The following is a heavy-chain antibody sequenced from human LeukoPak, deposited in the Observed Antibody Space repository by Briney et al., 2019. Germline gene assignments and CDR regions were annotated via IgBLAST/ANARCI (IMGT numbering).Heavy chain of an antibody. CDR2: INHSGST. V-gene: IGHV4-4*02. J-gene: IGHJ5*02. Sequence: SETLSLTCAVSGGSISSNNWWSWVRQPPGKGLEWIGEINHSGSTNYNPSLKSRVTISVDTSKNQFSLKLKSVTAADTAVYYCARGGYYGSGNDFRFDPWGQGTLVTVSS. CDR3: ARGGYYGSGNDFRFDP. CDR1: GGSISSNNW. D-gene: IGHD3-10*01.